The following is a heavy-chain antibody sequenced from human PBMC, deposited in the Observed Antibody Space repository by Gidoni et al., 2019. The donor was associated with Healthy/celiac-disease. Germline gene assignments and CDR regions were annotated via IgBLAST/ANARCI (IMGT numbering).Heavy chain of an antibody. CDR1: GFTFSSYA. Sequence: EVQLLESGGGLVQPGGSLRLSCAASGFTFSSYAMRWVRHDPGKGLEGVSASSGSGGSTYYADSVKGRFTISRDNSKNTLYLQMNSLRAEDTAVYYCAKTTYYDDSSGYYPPYYYGMDVWGQGTTVTVSS. CDR2: SSGSGGST. CDR3: AKTTYYDDSSGYYPPYYYGMDV. J-gene: IGHJ6*02. D-gene: IGHD3-22*01. V-gene: IGHV3-23*01.